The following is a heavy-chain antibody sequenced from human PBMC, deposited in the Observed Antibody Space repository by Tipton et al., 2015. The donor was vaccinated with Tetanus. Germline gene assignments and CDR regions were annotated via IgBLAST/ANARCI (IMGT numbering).Heavy chain of an antibody. CDR3: ARQADNWFDP. V-gene: IGHV4-39*01. CDR1: GGSITSGTYY. CDR2: IYSYRGSP. Sequence: LRLSCTVSGGSITSGTYYWGWIRQPPGKGLEWIGNIYSYRGSPYYNSPLKSRVTISLDTSKTQFSLKMTSVTAADTAVYYCARQADNWFDPWGQGTLVVVSS. J-gene: IGHJ5*02.